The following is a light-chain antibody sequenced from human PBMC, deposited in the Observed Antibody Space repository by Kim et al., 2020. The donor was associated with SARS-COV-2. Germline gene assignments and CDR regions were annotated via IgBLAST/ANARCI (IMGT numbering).Light chain of an antibody. CDR1: QSVSSD. CDR2: GAS. J-gene: IGKJ2*01. V-gene: IGKV3-15*01. CDR3: QQYNNWPMYT. Sequence: EIVMTRSPATLSVSPGERATLSCRASQSVSSDLAWYQQKPGQAPRLLIYGASTRATGIPARFSGSGSGTEFTLTISSLQSEDSAVYYCQQYNNWPMYTFGQGTKLEI.